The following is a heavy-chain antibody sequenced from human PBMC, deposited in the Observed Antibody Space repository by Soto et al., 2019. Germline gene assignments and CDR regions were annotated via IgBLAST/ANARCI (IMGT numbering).Heavy chain of an antibody. CDR3: ARDDYAGITMVRGVISGMDV. V-gene: IGHV6-1*01. CDR1: GDSVSSNSAA. Sequence: SQTLSLTCAISGDSVSSNSAACNWIRQSPSRGLEWLGRTYYRSKWYNDYAVSVKSRITINPDTSKNQFSLQLNSVTPEDTAVYYCARDDYAGITMVRGVISGMDVWGQGTTVTV. D-gene: IGHD3-10*01. J-gene: IGHJ6*02. CDR2: TYYRSKWYN.